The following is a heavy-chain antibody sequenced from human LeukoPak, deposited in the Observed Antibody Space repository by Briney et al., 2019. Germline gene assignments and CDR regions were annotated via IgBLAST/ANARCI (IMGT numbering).Heavy chain of an antibody. CDR2: IKSKTDGGTT. CDR3: TTDSSVGYYDSSGYYFDFDY. D-gene: IGHD3-22*01. J-gene: IGHJ4*02. CDR1: GFTFSSAW. V-gene: IGHV3-15*01. Sequence: PGGSLRLSCAASGFTFSSAWMSWVRQAPGKGLEWVGRIKSKTDGGTTDYAAPVKGRFTISRDDSKNTLYLQMNSLKTEDTAVYYCTTDSSVGYYDSSGYYFDFDYWGQGTLVTVSS.